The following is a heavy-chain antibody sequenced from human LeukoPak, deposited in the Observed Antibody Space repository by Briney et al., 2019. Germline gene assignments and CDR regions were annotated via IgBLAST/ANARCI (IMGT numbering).Heavy chain of an antibody. V-gene: IGHV3-11*03. CDR2: ISSSSSYT. D-gene: IGHD6-13*01. CDR3: ARLYSSSWPNWFDP. CDR1: GFTFSDYY. J-gene: IGHJ5*02. Sequence: GSLRLSCAASGFTFSDYYMSWIRQAPGKGLEWVSYISSSSSYTNYADSVKGRFTISRDNAKNSLYLQMNSLRAEDTAVYYCARLYSSSWPNWFDPWGQGTLVTVSS.